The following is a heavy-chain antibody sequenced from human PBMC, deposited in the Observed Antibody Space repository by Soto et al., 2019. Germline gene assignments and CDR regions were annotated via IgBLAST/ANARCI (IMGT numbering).Heavy chain of an antibody. Sequence: PGGSLRLSCAASGLAFSNFAMSWVRQAPGKGLEWVSAISGSGGSTYYAGSVKGRFTVSRDNSKDTLYLQMNNMRADDTAVYYCAKGGYFDYWGQGTLVTVSA. CDR1: GLAFSNFA. V-gene: IGHV3-23*01. CDR2: ISGSGGST. J-gene: IGHJ4*02. CDR3: AKGGYFDY.